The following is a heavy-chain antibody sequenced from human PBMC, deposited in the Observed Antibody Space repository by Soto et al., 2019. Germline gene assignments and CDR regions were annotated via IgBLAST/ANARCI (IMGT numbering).Heavy chain of an antibody. CDR1: GDSISDSYW. D-gene: IGHD3-10*01. V-gene: IGHV4-4*02. Sequence: QVQLQESGPGLVKPSGTLSLTCTVSGDSISDSYWWTWVRQPPGKGLEWIGEVYHSGRANYNPSLRSRVTMSADTLKNHFNLRLSSVTAADTAVYYCAKTIGSGSYMPFWGQGTLVAVSP. CDR3: AKTIGSGSYMPF. CDR2: VYHSGRA. J-gene: IGHJ4*02.